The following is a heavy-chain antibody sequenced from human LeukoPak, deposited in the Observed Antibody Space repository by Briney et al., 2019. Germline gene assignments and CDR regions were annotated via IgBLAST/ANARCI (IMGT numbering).Heavy chain of an antibody. CDR1: GYSFTDYY. CDR3: ARGTRFGAASDTGY. CDR2: INTNNGGT. D-gene: IGHD6-13*01. Sequence: ASVKVSCKTSGYSFTDYYIHWVRQAPGQGLEWVGSINTNNGGTNTAQKFQARVTMTRDTSISTIYMELSRLISDDTAVYYCARGTRFGAASDTGYWGQGTLVTVSS. V-gene: IGHV1-2*02. J-gene: IGHJ4*02.